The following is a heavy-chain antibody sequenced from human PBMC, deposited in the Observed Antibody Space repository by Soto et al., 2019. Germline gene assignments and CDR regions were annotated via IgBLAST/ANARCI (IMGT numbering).Heavy chain of an antibody. Sequence: SETLSLTCTVSGGSISSYYWSWIRQPPGKGLEWIGYIYYSGSTNYNPSLKSRVTISVDTSKNQFSLKLSSVTAADTAVYYCASGTGIVGATMGYWGQGTLVTVSS. CDR2: IYYSGST. CDR1: GGSISSYY. J-gene: IGHJ4*02. D-gene: IGHD1-26*01. V-gene: IGHV4-59*01. CDR3: ASGTGIVGATMGY.